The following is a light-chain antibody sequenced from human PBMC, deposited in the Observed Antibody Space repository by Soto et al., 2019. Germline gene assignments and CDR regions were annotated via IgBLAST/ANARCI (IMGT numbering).Light chain of an antibody. CDR2: DVT. V-gene: IGLV2-14*03. CDR3: SSYTISSTYV. J-gene: IGLJ1*01. CDR1: SSDVGGYNY. Sequence: QSVLTRPASVSGSPGQSITISCTGTSSDVGGYNYVSWYQHHPGKAPKLMIYDVTNRPSGISNRFSGSKSGNTASLTISVLQTEDEADYYCSSYTISSTYVFGTGTKVTVL.